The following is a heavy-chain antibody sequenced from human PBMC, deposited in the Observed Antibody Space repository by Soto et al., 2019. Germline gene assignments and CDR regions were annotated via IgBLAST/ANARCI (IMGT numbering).Heavy chain of an antibody. Sequence: GGSLRLSCATSGFTLSNSVMSWVRQAPGKGLEWVSTIAGKTYYSDSVKGRFTISRDNSQSTLYLRLNSLRAEDTAVYYCARKIDVPTGMLDHWGQGTLVTVSS. CDR2: IAGKT. V-gene: IGHV3-23*01. J-gene: IGHJ4*02. CDR3: ARKIDVPTGMLDH. D-gene: IGHD1-1*01. CDR1: GFTLSNSV.